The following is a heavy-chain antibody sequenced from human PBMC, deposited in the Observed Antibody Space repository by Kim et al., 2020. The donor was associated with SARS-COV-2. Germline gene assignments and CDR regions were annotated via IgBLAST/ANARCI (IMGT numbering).Heavy chain of an antibody. J-gene: IGHJ6*01. CDR2: ISGGGVNK. CDR3: AKVVVMDDYNYYYYYGV. V-gene: IGHV3-23*01. CDR1: GFTFDIYA. Sequence: GGSLRISCVASGFTFDIYAMSWVRQAPGKGLEWVSVISGGGVNKFYADSVRGRFTISRDNSKNTLFLQMNSLRDEETALYYCAKVVVMDDYNYYYYYGV. D-gene: IGHD3-16*01.